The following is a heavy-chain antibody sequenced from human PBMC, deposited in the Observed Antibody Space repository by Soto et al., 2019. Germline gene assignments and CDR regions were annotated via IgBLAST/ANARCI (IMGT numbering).Heavy chain of an antibody. CDR2: ISAYNGNT. CDR1: GYTFTSYG. Sequence: ASVKVSCKASGYTFTSYGISWVRQAPGQGLEWMGWISAYNGNTNYAQKLQGRVTMTTDTSTSTAYMELRSLRSDDTAVYYCARDYPYLQYDRYYYGMDVWGQGTTVTVSS. V-gene: IGHV1-18*01. D-gene: IGHD3-3*01. CDR3: ARDYPYLQYDRYYYGMDV. J-gene: IGHJ6*02.